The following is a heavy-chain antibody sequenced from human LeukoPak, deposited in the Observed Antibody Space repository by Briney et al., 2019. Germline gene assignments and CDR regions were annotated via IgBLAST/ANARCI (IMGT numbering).Heavy chain of an antibody. J-gene: IGHJ4*02. CDR3: AKPYYYGSRSYMDY. CDR2: ISYDGSNT. D-gene: IGHD3-10*01. Sequence: GRSLRLSFAASGFTFITSGMHWVRQAPGKGLEWVAVISYDGSNTHYADSVKGRFTISRDNSKNMLYLQMNSLRAEDTAVYYCAKPYYYGSRSYMDYWGQGTLVTVSS. V-gene: IGHV3-30*18. CDR1: GFTFITSG.